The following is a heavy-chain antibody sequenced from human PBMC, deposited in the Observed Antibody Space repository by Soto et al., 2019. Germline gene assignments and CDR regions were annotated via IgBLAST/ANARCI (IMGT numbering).Heavy chain of an antibody. CDR2: IDPKRGST. V-gene: IGHV1-2*06. Sequence: ASVKVSCKASGGGNLRDYRTTWVRRAPGQGLEWMGRIDPKRGSTNYAQKFQGRVTMTGDESTSTVYMELSGLRSDDTAVYYCAAIIAVAGKGFDYWGQGTLVTVSS. J-gene: IGHJ4*02. CDR1: GGGNLRDYR. D-gene: IGHD6-19*01. CDR3: AAIIAVAGKGFDY.